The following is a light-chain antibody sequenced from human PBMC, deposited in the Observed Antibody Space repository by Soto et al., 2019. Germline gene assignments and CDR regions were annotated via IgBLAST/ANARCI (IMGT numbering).Light chain of an antibody. Sequence: EIVLTQSPGTLSFSPGETATLSCSASQSVSSSYLAWYQQKPGQAPRLLIYGASTRAAGFPARFSGSGSGTDFTLTISSLQSEDFAVYYCQQYDNWPWTFGQGTKVDIK. CDR3: QQYDNWPWT. CDR1: QSVSSSY. J-gene: IGKJ1*01. V-gene: IGKV3-15*01. CDR2: GAS.